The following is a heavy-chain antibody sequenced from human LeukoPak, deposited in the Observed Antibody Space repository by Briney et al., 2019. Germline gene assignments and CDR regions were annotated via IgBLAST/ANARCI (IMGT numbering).Heavy chain of an antibody. CDR1: GFTFSDYY. CDR2: ISSSGSTI. Sequence: GGSLRLSCAAPGFTFSDYYMSWIRQAPGKGLEWVSYISSSGSTIYYADSVKGRFTISRDNAKNSLYLQMNSLRAEDTAVYYCARDLDTAMVPAVDYWGQGTLVTVSS. CDR3: ARDLDTAMVPAVDY. D-gene: IGHD5-18*01. J-gene: IGHJ4*02. V-gene: IGHV3-11*01.